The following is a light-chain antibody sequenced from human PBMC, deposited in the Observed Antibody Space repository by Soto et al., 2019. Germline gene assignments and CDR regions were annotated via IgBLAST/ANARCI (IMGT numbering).Light chain of an antibody. CDR3: QHYNDWPPAFT. J-gene: IGKJ3*01. CDR2: GAS. CDR1: QSLNRN. V-gene: IGKV3D-15*01. Sequence: EILMTQSPATLSVSPGERATLSCRASQSLNRNLACYQQKPGQAPRLIIYGASTRSSGRPARFSGSGSGTEFTLTISSLQSEDFALYYCQHYNDWPPAFTFGPGTKVDL.